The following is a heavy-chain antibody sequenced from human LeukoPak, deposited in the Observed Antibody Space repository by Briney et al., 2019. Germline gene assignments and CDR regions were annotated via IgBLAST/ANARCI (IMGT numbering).Heavy chain of an antibody. D-gene: IGHD3-9*01. V-gene: IGHV3-33*01. Sequence: GSLRLSCAASGFTFSSYGMHWVRQAPGKGLEWVAVIWYDGSNKYYADSVKGRFTISRDNSKNTLYLQMNSLRAEDTAVYYCARGSVLRYFDWLSYWGQGTLVTVSS. CDR1: GFTFSSYG. J-gene: IGHJ4*02. CDR3: ARGSVLRYFDWLSY. CDR2: IWYDGSNK.